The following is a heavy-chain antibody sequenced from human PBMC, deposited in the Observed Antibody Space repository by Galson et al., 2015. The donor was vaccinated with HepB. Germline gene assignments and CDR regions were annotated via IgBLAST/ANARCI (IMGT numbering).Heavy chain of an antibody. CDR2: IYSGGST. D-gene: IGHD1-14*01. Sequence: SLRLSCAASGFTVSSNYMSWVRQAPGKGLEWVSVIYSGGSTYYADSVKGRFTISRDNSKNTLYLQMNSLRAEDTAVYYCAREPGLDGGWFDPWGQGTLVTVSS. V-gene: IGHV3-53*01. CDR1: GFTVSSNY. CDR3: AREPGLDGGWFDP. J-gene: IGHJ5*02.